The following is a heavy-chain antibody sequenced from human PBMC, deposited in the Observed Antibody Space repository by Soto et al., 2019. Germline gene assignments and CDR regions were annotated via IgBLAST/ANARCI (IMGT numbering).Heavy chain of an antibody. D-gene: IGHD3-3*01. CDR1: GFTFSSYG. V-gene: IGHV3-30*18. CDR3: AKAFSRGPSVLRGFDL. CDR2: ISHDGSRK. J-gene: IGHJ3*01. Sequence: QVQLVESGGSVVQPGTSLRLSCAASGFTFSSYGIHWVRQAPGKGLEWVALISHDGSRKEYAESQKGRFTISRDNSKNSVYLQMNSLSFEDTAVYFCAKAFSRGPSVLRGFDLWGQGTVVTVSS.